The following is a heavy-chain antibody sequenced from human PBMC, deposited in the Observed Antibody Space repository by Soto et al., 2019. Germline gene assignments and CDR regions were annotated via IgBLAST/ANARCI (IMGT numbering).Heavy chain of an antibody. Sequence: ASVKVSCKASGRTFSSYTISWVRQAPGQGLEWMGWIIANLGNTNYAQKVQGRVNITTDTSTSTAYMELRSLRSDDTAVYYCARALATTVSGGEAIRAREDYWGQGTQVTVSS. CDR2: IIANLGNT. CDR3: ARALATTVSGGEAIRAREDY. V-gene: IGHV1-18*01. CDR1: GRTFSSYT. D-gene: IGHD3-3*01. J-gene: IGHJ4*02.